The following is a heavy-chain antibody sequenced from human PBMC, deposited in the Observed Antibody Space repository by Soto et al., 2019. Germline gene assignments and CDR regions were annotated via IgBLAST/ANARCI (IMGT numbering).Heavy chain of an antibody. CDR2: ISGSGGST. V-gene: IGHV3-23*01. CDR3: AKDLDDFWSGFGGPSCFDF. D-gene: IGHD3-3*01. CDR1: GFTFSSYA. Sequence: PGGSLRLSCAASGFTFSSYAMSWVRQAPGKGLEWVSAISGSGGSTYYADSVKGRFTISRDNSKNTLYLQMNSLRAEDTAVYYCAKDLDDFWSGFGGPSCFDFWGQVTLVTV. J-gene: IGHJ4*02.